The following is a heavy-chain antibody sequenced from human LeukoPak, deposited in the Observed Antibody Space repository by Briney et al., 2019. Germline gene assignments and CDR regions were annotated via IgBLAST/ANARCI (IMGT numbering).Heavy chain of an antibody. D-gene: IGHD6-6*01. Sequence: SGTLSLTCAVYGGSFSGYYWSWIRQPPGKGLEWIGEINHSGSTNYNPSLKSRVTISVDTSKNQFSLKLSSVTAADTAVYYCARGRGIAARRQGYYYYMDVWGKGTTVTVSS. CDR3: ARGRGIAARRQGYYYYMDV. CDR1: GGSFSGYY. J-gene: IGHJ6*03. V-gene: IGHV4-34*01. CDR2: INHSGST.